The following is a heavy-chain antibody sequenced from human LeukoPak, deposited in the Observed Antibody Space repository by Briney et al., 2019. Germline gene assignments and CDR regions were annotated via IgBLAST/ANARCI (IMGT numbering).Heavy chain of an antibody. CDR2: ISSSGSTI. D-gene: IGHD3-3*01. Sequence: HTGGSLRLSCAASGFTFSSYSMNWVRQAPGKGLEWVSYISSSGSTIYYADSVKGRFTISRDNAKNSLYLKMNSLRAEDTAVYYCARATIFGVVIHYGMDVWGQGTTVTVSS. J-gene: IGHJ6*02. CDR1: GFTFSSYS. CDR3: ARATIFGVVIHYGMDV. V-gene: IGHV3-48*01.